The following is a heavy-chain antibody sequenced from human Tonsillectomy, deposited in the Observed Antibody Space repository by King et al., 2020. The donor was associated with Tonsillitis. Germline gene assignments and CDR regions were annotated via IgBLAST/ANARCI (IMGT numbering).Heavy chain of an antibody. D-gene: IGHD6-19*01. V-gene: IGHV1-69*06. CDR2: VISSCTTT. Sequence: QLVESGAEVKKPGSSVKVSCKASGGTLMIYAFSWVRQAHGQGIEWMGGVISSCTTTTYAQKFQDRVSITADKSTATSYMELTSLRSEDTAVYYCARVRDHSSGWYFDFWGQGTLVTVSS. J-gene: IGHJ4*02. CDR3: ARVRDHSSGWYFDF. CDR1: GGTLMIYA.